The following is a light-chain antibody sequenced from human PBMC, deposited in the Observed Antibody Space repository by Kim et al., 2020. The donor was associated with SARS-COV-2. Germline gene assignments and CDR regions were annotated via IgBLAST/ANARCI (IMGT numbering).Light chain of an antibody. J-gene: IGLJ1*01. V-gene: IGLV1-40*01. CDR2: DDD. CDR3: QSYDNSLSSYV. Sequence: YNVHWYQHLPGTAPRLLIYDDDNRPSGVPGRFSGSKSGTSASLAIIGLRTEDEGDYYCQSYDNSLSSYVFGTGTKVTV. CDR1: YN.